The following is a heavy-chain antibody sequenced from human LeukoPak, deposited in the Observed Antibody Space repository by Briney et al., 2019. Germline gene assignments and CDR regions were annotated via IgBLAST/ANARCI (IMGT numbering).Heavy chain of an antibody. CDR3: AKFMGPKDYGDYAGFDY. D-gene: IGHD4-17*01. J-gene: IGHJ4*02. CDR2: ISWNSGGI. V-gene: IGHV3-9*01. Sequence: PGGSLRLSCAASGFTFDDYAMHWVRQAPGKGLEWVSGISWNSGGIGYADSVKGRFTISRDNAKNSLYLQMNSLRAEDTALYYCAKFMGPKDYGDYAGFDYWGQGTLVTVSS. CDR1: GFTFDDYA.